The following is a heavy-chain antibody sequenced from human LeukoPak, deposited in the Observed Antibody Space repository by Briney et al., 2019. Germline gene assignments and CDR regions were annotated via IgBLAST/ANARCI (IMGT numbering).Heavy chain of an antibody. J-gene: IGHJ6*02. CDR1: GFTFSSYA. D-gene: IGHD3-3*01. CDR2: ISGSGGST. CDR3: ARVELDKAFWSGYSDHPSYGMDV. V-gene: IGHV3-23*01. Sequence: PGGSLRLSCAASGFTFSSYAMSWVRQAPGKGLEWVSAISGSGGSTYYADSVKGRFTISRDNSKNTLYLQMNSLRAEDTAVYYCARVELDKAFWSGYSDHPSYGMDVWGQGTTVTVSS.